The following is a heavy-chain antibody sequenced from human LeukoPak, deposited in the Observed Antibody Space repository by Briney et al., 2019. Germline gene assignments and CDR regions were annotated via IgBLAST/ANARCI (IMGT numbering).Heavy chain of an antibody. V-gene: IGHV1-2*02. Sequence: ASVKVSCKASGYTFTGYYMHWVRQAPGQGIEWMGWINPNSSSTNYAQKLQGRVTMTRDTSSSTAYMELKSQRSDDTGVYYCARVAGQDWVSRLFFDYWGEGTLVTVSS. CDR3: ARVAGQDWVSRLFFDY. D-gene: IGHD3/OR15-3a*01. J-gene: IGHJ4*02. CDR1: GYTFTGYY. CDR2: INPNSSST.